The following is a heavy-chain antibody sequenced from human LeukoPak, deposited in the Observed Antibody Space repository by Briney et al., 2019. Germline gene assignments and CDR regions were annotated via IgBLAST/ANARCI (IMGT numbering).Heavy chain of an antibody. D-gene: IGHD6-19*01. J-gene: IGHJ4*02. CDR2: IYYSGSST. Sequence: PSETLSLTCTVSGGSMSGFFWTWIRQPPGKELEWIGSIYYSGSSTKYNPSLKSRVTVSVDTSKSQFFLKLNSATAADTAVYYCAKDPMTYSSGSIDYWGQGTLVTVSS. CDR3: AKDPMTYSSGSIDY. CDR1: GGSMSGFF. V-gene: IGHV4-59*01.